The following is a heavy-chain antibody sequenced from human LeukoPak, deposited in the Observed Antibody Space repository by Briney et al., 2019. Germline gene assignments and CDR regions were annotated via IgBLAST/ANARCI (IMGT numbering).Heavy chain of an antibody. J-gene: IGHJ4*02. CDR1: GYTFTGYY. Sequence: GASVTVSCKASGYTFTGYYMHGVRQAPGEGVERMGWINPNSGGTNYAQKFQGRVTITRETTRSTDYMDLSRLKSDDTAVYYCASGEYHYDSIVYFRFDHWGQGTLVTVSS. CDR2: INPNSGGT. V-gene: IGHV1-2*02. D-gene: IGHD3-22*01. CDR3: ASGEYHYDSIVYFRFDH.